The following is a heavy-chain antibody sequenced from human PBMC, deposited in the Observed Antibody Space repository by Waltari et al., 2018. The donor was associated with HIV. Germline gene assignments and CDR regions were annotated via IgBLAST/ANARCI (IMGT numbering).Heavy chain of an antibody. D-gene: IGHD1-7*01. CDR1: GYTFTNSA. CDR3: ARGWGTATPNFFDY. J-gene: IGHJ4*02. Sequence: QVQLVQSGAEVRKPGASVKLSCKASGYTFTNSAMHWVRQAPGQSRQWMGWIHTGSCDTKYSQNFQARATITRDTSASTAYMELSSLRSEDTALYYCARGWGTATPNFFDYWGQGTLVTVSS. V-gene: IGHV1-3*04. CDR2: IHTGSCDT.